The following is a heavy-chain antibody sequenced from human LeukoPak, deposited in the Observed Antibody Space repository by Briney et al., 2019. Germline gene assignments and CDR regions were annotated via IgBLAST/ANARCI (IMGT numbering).Heavy chain of an antibody. CDR3: ARRNDFDI. CDR1: GGAMSSYS. J-gene: IGHJ3*02. Sequence: SETLSLTCTASGGAMSSYSWSWLRQPPGKGLEWFGNIYYSGNTNYNPSLKSRVTTSVDTSRNTFYLELSSVTAADTAVSYCARRNDFDIWGQGTMVTVSS. CDR2: IYYSGNT. V-gene: IGHV4-59*08.